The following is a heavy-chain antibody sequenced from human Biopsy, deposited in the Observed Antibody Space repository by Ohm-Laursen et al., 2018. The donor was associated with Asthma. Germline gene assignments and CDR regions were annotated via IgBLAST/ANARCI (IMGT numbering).Heavy chain of an antibody. Sequence: SQTLSLTCTVSGASIKTDDHYWSWLRQPPGKGLEWFGFIHYSGSTSYNPSLKGGVTISVDTSKNQFSLKLSPVTAADTAVYCCARASVAASSNWFDPWGQGTLVTVSS. CDR2: IHYSGST. D-gene: IGHD6-19*01. V-gene: IGHV4-30-4*01. CDR1: GASIKTDDHY. J-gene: IGHJ5*02. CDR3: ARASVAASSNWFDP.